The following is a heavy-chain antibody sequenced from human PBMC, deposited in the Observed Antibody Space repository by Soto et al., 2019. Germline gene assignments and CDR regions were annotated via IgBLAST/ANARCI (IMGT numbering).Heavy chain of an antibody. V-gene: IGHV3-23*01. J-gene: IGHJ4*02. CDR1: GFTFSSYA. Sequence: EVQLLESGGGLVQPGGSLRLSCAASGFTFSSYAMSWVRQAPGKGLEWVSAISGSGGSTYYADSVKGRFTISRDNSKNTLYLQMNSRRAEDTDVYYCAKDHSFRFTHLDYWGQGTLVTVSS. D-gene: IGHD3-16*02. CDR2: ISGSGGST. CDR3: AKDHSFRFTHLDY.